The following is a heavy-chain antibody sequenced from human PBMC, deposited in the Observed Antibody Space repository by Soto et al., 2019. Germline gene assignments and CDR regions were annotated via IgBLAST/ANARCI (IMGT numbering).Heavy chain of an antibody. V-gene: IGHV1-24*01. CDR2: FDPEDGEE. J-gene: IGHJ4*02. D-gene: IGHD3-9*01. CDR1: GYTLTELS. CDR3: AHDIPLRL. Sequence: VKVSCKVSGYTLTELSMQWVRQAPGKGLEWMGGFDPEDGEEMYAQKFQGRVTMTEDTSTDTAYMELSGLRSDDTGVYYCAHDIPLRLWGQGTLVTVSS.